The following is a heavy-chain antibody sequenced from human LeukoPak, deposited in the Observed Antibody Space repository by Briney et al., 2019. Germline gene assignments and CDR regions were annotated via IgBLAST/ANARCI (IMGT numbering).Heavy chain of an antibody. CDR1: GYTFTSYY. D-gene: IGHD2-15*01. CDR2: INPSGGST. V-gene: IGHV1-46*01. J-gene: IGHJ4*02. CDR3: ARDITVFSGTAKVAATLRDY. Sequence: AASVKVSCKASGYTFTSYYMHWVRQAPGQGLEWMGIINPSGGSTSYAQKFQGRVTMTRDTSTSTVYMELSSLRSEDTAVYYCARDITVFSGTAKVAATLRDYWGQGTLVTVSS.